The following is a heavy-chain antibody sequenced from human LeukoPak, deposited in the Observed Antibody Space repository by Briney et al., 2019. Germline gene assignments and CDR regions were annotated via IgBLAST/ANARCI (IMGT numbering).Heavy chain of an antibody. CDR3: ARDTGWDGIGYDY. CDR2: IYHSGST. CDR1: GYSISSGYY. D-gene: IGHD1-26*01. Sequence: SETLSLTCTVSGYSISSGYYWGWIRQPPGKGLEWIGSIYHSGSTYYNPSLKSRVTISVDTSKNQFSLKLSSVTAADTAVYYCARDTGWDGIGYDYWGQGTLVTVSS. V-gene: IGHV4-38-2*02. J-gene: IGHJ4*02.